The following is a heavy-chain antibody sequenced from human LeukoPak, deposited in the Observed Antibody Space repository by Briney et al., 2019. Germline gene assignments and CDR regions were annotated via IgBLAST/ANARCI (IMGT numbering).Heavy chain of an antibody. Sequence: GGSLRLSYAASGFTFDDYGMSWVRQAPGKGLEWVSVINWNGGSTGYADSVKGRFTISRDNAKNSLYLQMNSLRAEDTALYHCPRGGYSNYVNYWGQGTLVTVSS. CDR1: GFTFDDYG. J-gene: IGHJ4*02. V-gene: IGHV3-20*01. CDR2: INWNGGST. D-gene: IGHD4-11*01. CDR3: PRGGYSNYVNY.